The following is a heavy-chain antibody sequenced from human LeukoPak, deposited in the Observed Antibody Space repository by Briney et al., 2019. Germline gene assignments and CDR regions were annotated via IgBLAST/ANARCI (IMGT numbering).Heavy chain of an antibody. CDR1: GFTFSSYA. V-gene: IGHV3-23*01. D-gene: IGHD3-22*01. Sequence: GGSLRLSCAASGFTFSSYAMSWVRQAPGKGLEWVSAISGSGGSTYYADSVKGRFTISRDNSKNTLYLQMNSLRAEDTAVYYCAKDLIEWYYYGSSGYYWGQGTLVTVSS. CDR3: AKDLIEWYYYGSSGYY. CDR2: ISGSGGST. J-gene: IGHJ4*02.